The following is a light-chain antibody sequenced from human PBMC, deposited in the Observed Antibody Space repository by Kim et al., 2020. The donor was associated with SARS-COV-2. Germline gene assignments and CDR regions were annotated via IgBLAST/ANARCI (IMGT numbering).Light chain of an antibody. Sequence: EIVLTQSPGTLSLSPGERAALSCRASQTISTNYLAWYQQKPGQAPRLVIYGASSRATGIPDRFSGSASGTDFTLTISRLEPEDFAVYYCQQYGSSYTFGQGTKLEI. CDR1: QTISTNY. CDR2: GAS. V-gene: IGKV3-20*01. CDR3: QQYGSSYT. J-gene: IGKJ2*01.